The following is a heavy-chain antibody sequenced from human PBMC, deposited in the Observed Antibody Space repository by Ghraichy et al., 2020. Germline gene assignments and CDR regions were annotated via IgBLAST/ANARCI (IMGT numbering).Heavy chain of an antibody. CDR1: GFTFSTYS. Sequence: SCAASGFTFSTYSMNWVRQAPGKGLEWVSTTSSSSSHIYHADSVKGRFTISRDNAKNSLYLQMNSLRAEDTAVYYCARRNENYYYGMDVWGQGTTVTVSS. J-gene: IGHJ6*02. CDR3: ARRNENYYYGMDV. CDR2: TSSSSSHI. V-gene: IGHV3-21*01.